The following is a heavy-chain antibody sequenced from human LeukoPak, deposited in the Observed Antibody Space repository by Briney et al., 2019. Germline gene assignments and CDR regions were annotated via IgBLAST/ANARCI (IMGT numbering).Heavy chain of an antibody. V-gene: IGHV4-59*01. J-gene: IGHJ3*02. Sequence: NPSETLSLTCTVSGGSISSYYWSWIRQPPGKGLEWIGYIYYSGSTNYNPSLKSRVTISVDTSKNQLSLKLSSVTAADTAVYYCARVGVLRYFDWLAVGAFDIWGQGTMVTVSS. D-gene: IGHD3-9*01. CDR2: IYYSGST. CDR1: GGSISSYY. CDR3: ARVGVLRYFDWLAVGAFDI.